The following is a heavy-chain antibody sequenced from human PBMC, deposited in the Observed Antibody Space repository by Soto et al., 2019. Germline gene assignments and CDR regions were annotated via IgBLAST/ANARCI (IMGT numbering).Heavy chain of an antibody. J-gene: IGHJ4*02. Sequence: PGGSLRLSCAASGFTFSSYDMHWVRQATGKGLEWVSAIGTAGDTYYPGSVKGRFTISRENAKNSLYLQMNSLRAGDTAVYYCARADDYCGNLDYWGQGTLVTVSS. V-gene: IGHV3-13*01. CDR3: ARADDYCGNLDY. CDR1: GFTFSSYD. D-gene: IGHD4-17*01. CDR2: IGTAGDT.